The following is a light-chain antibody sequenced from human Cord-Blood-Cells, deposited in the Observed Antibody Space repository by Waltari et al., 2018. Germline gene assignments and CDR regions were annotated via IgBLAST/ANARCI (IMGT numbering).Light chain of an antibody. J-gene: IGKJ5*01. Sequence: DIVMTPSPLSLPVTPGEPASISCRSSQSLLHSNGYNYLDWYLQKPGQSPQLLMYLGSSRASGVPDRFSGRGSGTDFTLKISRVEAEDVGVYDCMQALQTPVTCGQGTRLEIK. V-gene: IGKV2-28*01. CDR1: QSLLHSNGYNY. CDR2: LGS. CDR3: MQALQTPVT.